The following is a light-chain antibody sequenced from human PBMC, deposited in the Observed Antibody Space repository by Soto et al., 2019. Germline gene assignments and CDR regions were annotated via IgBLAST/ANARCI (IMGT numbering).Light chain of an antibody. CDR1: SPHVGTNP. CDR2: TNS. CDR3: ATWDDNVYG. Sequence: QSVPCPPPSATATPGDTVRISCSISSPHVGTNPVAWYEQLPGTAPKLRIYTNSQRPLGVPVRFSGSKSGTSASLAISGLQSEDEGDYYGATWDDNVYGFGTGTKVTV. V-gene: IGLV1-44*01. J-gene: IGLJ1*01.